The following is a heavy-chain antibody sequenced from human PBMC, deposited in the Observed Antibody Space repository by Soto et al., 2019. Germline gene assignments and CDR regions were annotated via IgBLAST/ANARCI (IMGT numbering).Heavy chain of an antibody. CDR1: GYTFTSYA. D-gene: IGHD3-22*01. CDR3: VHSSGYYAFDY. Sequence: SVKVSCKASGYTFTSYAMHWVRQAPGQRLEWMGWINAGNGNTKYSQKFQGRVTITRDTSASTAYMELSSLRSEDTAVYYCVHSSGYYAFDYSGQRTLVTVSS. V-gene: IGHV1-3*01. CDR2: INAGNGNT. J-gene: IGHJ4*02.